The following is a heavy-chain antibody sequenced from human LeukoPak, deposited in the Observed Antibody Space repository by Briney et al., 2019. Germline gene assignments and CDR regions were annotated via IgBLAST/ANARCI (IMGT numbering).Heavy chain of an antibody. CDR3: ATNLAYCSSTSCPYYYFYYYMDV. J-gene: IGHJ6*03. D-gene: IGHD2-2*01. Sequence: PSETLSLTCTVSGGSISSYYWSWIRPPPGKGLEWIGYIYYSGSTNYNHSLKSRVTISVDTSKNQFSLKLSSVTAAVPAVYYCATNLAYCSSTSCPYYYFYYYMDVWGKGTTVTVSS. CDR2: IYYSGST. CDR1: GGSISSYY. V-gene: IGHV4-59*01.